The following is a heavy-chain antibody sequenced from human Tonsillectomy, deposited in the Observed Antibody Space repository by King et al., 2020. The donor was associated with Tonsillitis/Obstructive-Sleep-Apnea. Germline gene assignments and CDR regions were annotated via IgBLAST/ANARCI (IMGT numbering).Heavy chain of an antibody. Sequence: VQLVESGGGLVQPGGSLRLSCAASGFSFDDYAMHWVRLAPGKGLEWVSGISWNSVSIEYADSVQGRFTISRDNAKNSLYLQMNSLRPEDTALYYCAKGTPAKAEDWFDPWGQGTLVTVSS. CDR2: ISWNSVSI. V-gene: IGHV3-9*01. CDR3: AKGTPAKAEDWFDP. J-gene: IGHJ5*02. CDR1: GFSFDDYA. D-gene: IGHD2-15*01.